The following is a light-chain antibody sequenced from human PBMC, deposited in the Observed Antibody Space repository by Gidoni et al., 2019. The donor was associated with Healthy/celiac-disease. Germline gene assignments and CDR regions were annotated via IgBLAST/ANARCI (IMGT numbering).Light chain of an antibody. J-gene: IGLJ2*01. CDR1: TLPKQY. Sequence: SYELTQPPSVSVSPGQTARITCAGNTLPKQYAYWYQQKPGQAPVLVISKDSERPSGIPERFSGSSSGKTVTLTISGVQAEDEADYYCQSADSSGTYVVFGGGTKLTVL. CDR2: KDS. CDR3: QSADSSGTYVV. V-gene: IGLV3-25*03.